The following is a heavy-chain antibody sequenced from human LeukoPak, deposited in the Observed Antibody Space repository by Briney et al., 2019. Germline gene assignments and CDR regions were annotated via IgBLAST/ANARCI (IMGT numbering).Heavy chain of an antibody. Sequence: PSETLSLTCAVSGYSISSGYYWGWIRQPPGKRLEWIGSIYHSGSTYYTPSLKSRVTISVDTSKNQFSLKLSSVTAADTAVYYCARDASGWFDPWGQGTLVTVSS. D-gene: IGHD6-6*01. V-gene: IGHV4-38-2*02. J-gene: IGHJ5*02. CDR2: IYHSGST. CDR3: ARDASGWFDP. CDR1: GYSISSGYY.